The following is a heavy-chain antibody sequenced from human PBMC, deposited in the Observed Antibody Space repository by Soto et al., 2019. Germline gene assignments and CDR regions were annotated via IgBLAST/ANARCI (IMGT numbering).Heavy chain of an antibody. CDR2: IHYSGST. D-gene: IGHD3-22*01. J-gene: IGHJ4*02. Sequence: PSETLSLTCTVSGDSINSDYWSWIRQPPGKGLEWIGYIHYSGSTNYNPSLKGRVTISVDTSKNQFSLRLSSVTAADTAVYYCARFYYDSSAYSVDDSWGQGTLVTVSS. CDR3: ARFYYDSSAYSVDDS. V-gene: IGHV4-59*01. CDR1: GDSINSDY.